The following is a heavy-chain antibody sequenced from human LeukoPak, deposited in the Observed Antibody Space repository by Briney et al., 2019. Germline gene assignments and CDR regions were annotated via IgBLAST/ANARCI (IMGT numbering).Heavy chain of an antibody. CDR1: GFTFSSYE. Sequence: PGGSLRLSCAASGFTFSSYEMNWVRQAPGEGLEWVSYISSSGSTIYYADSVKGRFTISRDNAKNSLYLRMNSLRAEDTAVYYCARELGIAVAGMGDCWGQGTLVTVSS. CDR2: ISSSGSTI. V-gene: IGHV3-48*03. CDR3: ARELGIAVAGMGDC. J-gene: IGHJ4*02. D-gene: IGHD6-19*01.